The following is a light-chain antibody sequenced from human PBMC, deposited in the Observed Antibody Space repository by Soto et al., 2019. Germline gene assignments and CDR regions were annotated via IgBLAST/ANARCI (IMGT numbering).Light chain of an antibody. V-gene: IGKV3-20*01. CDR1: QSISSSF. Sequence: EVVLTQSPGALSLSPGERATLSCRASQSISSSFIAWYQQKPGQAPRLLISGASGRATGIPDRFSASGSGTDFTLTTRGLEPEDFAVYYCQQYDSSPETFGQGTKVDIK. CDR2: GAS. CDR3: QQYDSSPET. J-gene: IGKJ1*01.